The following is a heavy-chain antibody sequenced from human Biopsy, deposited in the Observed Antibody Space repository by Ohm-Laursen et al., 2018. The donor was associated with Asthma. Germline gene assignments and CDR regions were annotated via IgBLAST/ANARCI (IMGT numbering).Heavy chain of an antibody. Sequence: GTLSLTCGLSSGSGGYMRSGNYYWGWIRQPPGKGLEWIGSIYYSGTTYYNPSLESRFTVSADTSKIRYSLKLPSVTAADTAVYYCVRGSSSWHHGPFHYYYGLDVWGQGTTATVSS. V-gene: IGHV4-39*01. CDR2: IYYSGTT. D-gene: IGHD6-13*01. CDR1: GGYMRSGNYY. CDR3: VRGSSSWHHGPFHYYYGLDV. J-gene: IGHJ6*02.